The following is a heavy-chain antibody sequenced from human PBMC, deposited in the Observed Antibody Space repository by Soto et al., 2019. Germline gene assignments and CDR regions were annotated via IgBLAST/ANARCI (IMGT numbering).Heavy chain of an antibody. CDR2: IYWNDDK. V-gene: IGHV2-5*01. CDR3: AHRPSGWYLFDY. Sequence: QITLKESGPTLVIPTQTLTLNCTFSGFSLSTSGLGVGWIRQPPGKALEWLALIYWNDDKRYSPSLKARLTITKDTSKNQVVLTMTNMDPVDTATYYCAHRPSGWYLFDYWGQGTLVTVSS. CDR1: GFSLSTSGLG. D-gene: IGHD6-19*01. J-gene: IGHJ4*02.